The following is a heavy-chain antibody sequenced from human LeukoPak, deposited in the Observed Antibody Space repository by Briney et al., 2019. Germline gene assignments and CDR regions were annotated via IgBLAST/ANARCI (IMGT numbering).Heavy chain of an antibody. CDR2: IIPIFGTA. CDR1: GGTFSSYA. J-gene: IGHJ5*02. V-gene: IGHV1-69*05. CDR3: ARGLIFGVVIGNNWFDP. D-gene: IGHD3-3*01. Sequence: SVKVSCKASGGTFSSYAISWVRQAPGQGLEWMGGIIPIFGTANYAQKFQGRVTITTDESTSTAYMELSSLRSEDTAVYYCARGLIFGVVIGNNWFDPWGQGTLVTVSS.